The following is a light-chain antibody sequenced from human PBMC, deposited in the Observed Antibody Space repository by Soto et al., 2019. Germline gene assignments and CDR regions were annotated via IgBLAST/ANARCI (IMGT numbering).Light chain of an antibody. Sequence: EIVLTQSPGTLSLSPGETATLSCRASQTVNSDYLAWFQQRPGQAPRLLIFATSRRATDIPDRFSGSGSGTDFPLTISSLPSEDFAVYYCQQYNNWPVTFGGGTKV. CDR2: ATS. J-gene: IGKJ4*01. V-gene: IGKV3-20*01. CDR3: QQYNNWPVT. CDR1: QTVNSDY.